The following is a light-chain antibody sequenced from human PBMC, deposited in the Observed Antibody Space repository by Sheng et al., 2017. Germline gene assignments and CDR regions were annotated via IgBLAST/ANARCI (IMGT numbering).Light chain of an antibody. V-gene: IGKV1-39*01. Sequence: DIQMTQSPSSLSALVGDRVTITCRASQSVPRFLNWYQQKVGGAPKLLIYSASNLKGGVPSRFSGYGSGTDFTLTISSLQPEDFATYYCQQSYSSPPTFGQGTKVEVK. CDR1: QSVPRF. CDR2: SAS. CDR3: QQSYSSPPT. J-gene: IGKJ1*01.